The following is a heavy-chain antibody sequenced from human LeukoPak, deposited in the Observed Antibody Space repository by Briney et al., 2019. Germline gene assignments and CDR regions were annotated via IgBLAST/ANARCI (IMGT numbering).Heavy chain of an antibody. Sequence: ASVKVSCKASGYTFTSYGISWVRQAPGQGLEWMGWISAYNGNTNYAQKLQGRVTMTTDTSTSTAYMELRSLRSDDTAVYYCARTANPVSYYDILTGYYSTCWFDPWGQGTLVTVSS. CDR2: ISAYNGNT. J-gene: IGHJ5*02. D-gene: IGHD3-9*01. CDR1: GYTFTSYG. CDR3: ARTANPVSYYDILTGYYSTCWFDP. V-gene: IGHV1-18*01.